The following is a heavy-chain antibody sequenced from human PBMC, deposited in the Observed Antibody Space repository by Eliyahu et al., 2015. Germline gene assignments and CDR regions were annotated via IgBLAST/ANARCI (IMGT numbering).Heavy chain of an antibody. J-gene: IGHJ4*02. CDR3: ARRGAQSNYESWTGGSLYYIDY. V-gene: IGHV4-34*01. Sequence: QVQLQQWGAGLLKPSETLSLTCGVYGGSFSGYYWTXIRQPPGKGLEWIGEXXXRGDTTYNPSLRSRVTISVDTSKKQFSLKLRSVTAADTAVYYCARRGAQSNYESWTGGSLYYIDYWGQGTLVTVSS. CDR1: GGSFSGYY. CDR2: XXXRGDT. D-gene: IGHD3-3*01.